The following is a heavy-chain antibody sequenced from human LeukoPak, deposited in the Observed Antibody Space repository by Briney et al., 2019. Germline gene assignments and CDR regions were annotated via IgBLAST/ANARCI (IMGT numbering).Heavy chain of an antibody. CDR1: GFTFSNTA. D-gene: IGHD2/OR15-2a*01. CDR2: ITGSSTNT. Sequence: GGSLRLSCTASGFTFSNTAMVWVRQAPGKGLEWVSAITGSSTNTYYADSVRGRFTISRDNSRNTVFLQMNSLRVEDTAVYYCANSLRIARGWLPPTFYDYWGQGTLVTVSS. J-gene: IGHJ4*02. CDR3: ANSLRIARGWLPPTFYDY. V-gene: IGHV3-23*01.